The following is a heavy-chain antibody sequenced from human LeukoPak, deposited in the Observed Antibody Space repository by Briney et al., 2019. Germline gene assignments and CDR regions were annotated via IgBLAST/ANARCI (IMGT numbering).Heavy chain of an antibody. Sequence: GGSLRLSCAASGFTFSSYWMHWVRQAPGKGLVWVSRINSDGSSRSYADSVKGRFTISRDIAKDTLHLQMNSLRAEDTAVYYCTTDPPSQYWGQGTLVTVSS. J-gene: IGHJ4*02. CDR1: GFTFSSYW. V-gene: IGHV3-74*01. CDR2: INSDGSSR. CDR3: TTDPPSQY.